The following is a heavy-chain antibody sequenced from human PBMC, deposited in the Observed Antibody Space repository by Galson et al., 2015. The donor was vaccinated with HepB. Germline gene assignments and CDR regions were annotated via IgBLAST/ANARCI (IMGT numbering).Heavy chain of an antibody. CDR2: ISYDGSNK. Sequence: SLRLSCAASGFTFSSYAMHWVRQAPGKGLEWVAVISYDGSNKYYADSVKGRFTISRDNSKNTLYLQMNSLRAEDTAVYYCARAPPAADEYFQHWGQGTLVTVSS. CDR3: ARAPPAADEYFQH. CDR1: GFTFSSYA. D-gene: IGHD2-15*01. V-gene: IGHV3-30*04. J-gene: IGHJ1*01.